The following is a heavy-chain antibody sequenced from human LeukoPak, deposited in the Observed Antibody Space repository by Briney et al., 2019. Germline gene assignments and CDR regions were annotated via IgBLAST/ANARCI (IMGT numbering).Heavy chain of an antibody. CDR1: GGTFSSYA. D-gene: IGHD3-10*01. J-gene: IGHJ4*02. CDR3: ARDWRSGSYFLGSGV. V-gene: IGHV1-69*13. Sequence: SVKVSCKASGGTFSSYAISWVRQAPGQGLEWMGGIIPIFGTANYAQKFQGRVTITADESTSTAYMELSSLRSEDTAVYYCARDWRSGSYFLGSGVWGQGTLVTVS. CDR2: IIPIFGTA.